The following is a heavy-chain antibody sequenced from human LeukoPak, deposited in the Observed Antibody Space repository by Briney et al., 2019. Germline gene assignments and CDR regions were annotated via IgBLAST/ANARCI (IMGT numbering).Heavy chain of an antibody. CDR3: ASDSSDY. CDR2: INHYGST. D-gene: IGHD3-22*01. V-gene: IGHV4-34*01. Sequence: PSETLSLTCAVYGESLSNYYWSWIRQPPGKGLEWIGEINHYGSTNYNPSLKSRITISVDTSKNQFSLKLSSVTAADTAVYYCASDSSDYWGQGTLVTVSS. J-gene: IGHJ4*02. CDR1: GESLSNYY.